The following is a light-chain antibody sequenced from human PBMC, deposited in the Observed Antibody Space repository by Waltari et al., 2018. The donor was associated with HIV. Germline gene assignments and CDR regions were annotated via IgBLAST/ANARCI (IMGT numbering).Light chain of an antibody. CDR3: LQDYSYPWR. Sequence: AIQVAQSPSLLSDLVGDRVTITCRPSQDIKYDLAWYQQKPGKAPELLIYAASTLQSGVSSRFSGSGSCTTFTLTINSLQPEDFATYYCLQDYSYPWRFGQGTRVEVK. CDR1: QDIKYD. V-gene: IGKV1-6*01. CDR2: AAS. J-gene: IGKJ1*01.